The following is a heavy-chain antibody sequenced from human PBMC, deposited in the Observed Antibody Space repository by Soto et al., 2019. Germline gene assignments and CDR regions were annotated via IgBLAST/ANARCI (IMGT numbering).Heavy chain of an antibody. CDR2: IYYSGST. V-gene: IGHV4-59*01. Sequence: PSETLSLTCTVSGGSISSYYWSWIRQPPGKGLEWIGYIYYSGSTNYNPSLKSRVTISVDTSKNQFSLKLSSVTAADTAVYYCARDNRIPAVAGIWLDPWGQGTLVTVSS. J-gene: IGHJ5*02. CDR3: ARDNRIPAVAGIWLDP. CDR1: GGSISSYY. D-gene: IGHD6-19*01.